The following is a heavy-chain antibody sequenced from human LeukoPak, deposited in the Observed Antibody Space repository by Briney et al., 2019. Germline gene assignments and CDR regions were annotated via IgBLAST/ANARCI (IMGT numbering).Heavy chain of an antibody. V-gene: IGHV3-74*01. D-gene: IGHD6-13*01. CDR2: INSDGSST. J-gene: IGHJ3*02. CDR3: ASPRPSSSWFGEAFDI. CDR1: GFTFSSYW. Sequence: PGGSLRLSCAASGFTFSSYWMHWVRQAPGKGLVWVSRINSDGSSTTYADSVKGRFTISRDNAKNTLYLQMNSLRAEDTAVYYCASPRPSSSWFGEAFDIWGQGTMVTVSS.